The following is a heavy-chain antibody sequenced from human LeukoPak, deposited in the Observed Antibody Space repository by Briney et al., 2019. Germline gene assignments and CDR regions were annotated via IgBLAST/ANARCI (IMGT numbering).Heavy chain of an antibody. CDR2: IIHNGVT. V-gene: IGHV4-34*12. D-gene: IGHD1/OR15-1a*01. J-gene: IGHJ4*02. CDR1: GGSFTDYY. CDR3: ARVSGLNNFDS. Sequence: SETLSLTCAVYGGSFTDYYWSWIRQTPGKGLEWIAEIIHNGVTNYNPSLKSRVTLSLDTSKNQFSLKMTSVTAADTAVYYCARVSGLNNFDSWGQGTLVTVSS.